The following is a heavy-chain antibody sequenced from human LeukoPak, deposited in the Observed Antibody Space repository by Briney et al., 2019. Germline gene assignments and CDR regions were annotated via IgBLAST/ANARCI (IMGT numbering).Heavy chain of an antibody. J-gene: IGHJ4*02. CDR2: ISGSGGST. CDR1: GFTFSSYA. Sequence: GGSLRLSCAASGFTFSSYAMSWVRQAPGKGLEWVSAISGSGGSTYYADSVKGRFTISRDNSKNTLYLQMNSLRAEYTAVYYCANFVVVPAAILPPDYWGQGTLVTVSS. D-gene: IGHD2-2*01. V-gene: IGHV3-23*01. CDR3: ANFVVVPAAILPPDY.